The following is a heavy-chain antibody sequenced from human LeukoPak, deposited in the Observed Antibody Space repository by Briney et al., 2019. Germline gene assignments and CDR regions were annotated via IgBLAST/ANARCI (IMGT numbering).Heavy chain of an antibody. CDR3: VTDHSGLEMSVFDI. CDR2: FDPEDDEP. J-gene: IGHJ3*02. Sequence: ASVKVSCKVSGYNLNELSMHWLRQTPGKGLEWMGGFDPEDDEPIHAHTFEGRATMTVDTSTDTAYMELISLRSEDTAVYYCVTDHSGLEMSVFDIWGQGTMVTVSS. CDR1: GYNLNELS. D-gene: IGHD5-24*01. V-gene: IGHV1-24*01.